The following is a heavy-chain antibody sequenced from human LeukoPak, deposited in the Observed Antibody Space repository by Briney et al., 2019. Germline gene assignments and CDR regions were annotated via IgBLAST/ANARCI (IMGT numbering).Heavy chain of an antibody. D-gene: IGHD3-16*01. Sequence: GGSLRLSCAASGFTFSNYAMIWVRQAPGKGLEWVSTISGNGDITYYTDSVKGRFTISRDNSKNTLYLQMNSLRAEDTAIYYCAKVTGGDMIRYGGLDYWGQGTLVTVSS. CDR3: AKVTGGDMIRYGGLDY. J-gene: IGHJ4*02. V-gene: IGHV3-23*01. CDR2: ISGNGDIT. CDR1: GFTFSNYA.